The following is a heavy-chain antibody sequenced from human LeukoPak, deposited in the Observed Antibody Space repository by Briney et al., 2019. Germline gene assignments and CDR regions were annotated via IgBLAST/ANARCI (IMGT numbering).Heavy chain of an antibody. J-gene: IGHJ4*02. V-gene: IGHV4-38-2*02. CDR2: IYHSGST. Sequence: SETLSLTCTVSGYSISSGYYWGWIRQPPGKGLEWIGSIYHSGSTNYNPSLKSRVTISVDTSKNQFSLKLSSVTAADTAVYYCARGRTWRRSFDYWGQGTLVTVSS. D-gene: IGHD1-14*01. CDR3: ARGRTWRRSFDY. CDR1: GYSISSGYY.